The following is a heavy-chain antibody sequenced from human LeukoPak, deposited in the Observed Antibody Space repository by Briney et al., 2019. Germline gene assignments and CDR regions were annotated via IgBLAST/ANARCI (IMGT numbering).Heavy chain of an antibody. J-gene: IGHJ4*02. D-gene: IGHD6-13*01. CDR3: AKDTDSSSWSNSLDY. CDR2: ISYDGSNK. V-gene: IGHV3-30*04. Sequence: PGGSLRLSCAASGFTFSSYAMHWVRQAPGKGLEWVAVISYDGSNKYYADSVKGRFTISRDNSKNTLYLQMNSLRAEDTAVYYCAKDTDSSSWSNSLDYWGQGTLVTVSS. CDR1: GFTFSSYA.